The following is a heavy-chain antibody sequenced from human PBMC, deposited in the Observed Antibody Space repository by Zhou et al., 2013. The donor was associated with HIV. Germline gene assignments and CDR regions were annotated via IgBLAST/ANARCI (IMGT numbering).Heavy chain of an antibody. V-gene: IGHV1-2*02. J-gene: IGHJ5*02. CDR2: INPNSGGI. CDR1: GYTFTGHY. CDR3: ARATVAGNWFDP. Sequence: QVQLVQSGAEVKKFGASVQVSCKASGYTFTGHYMHWVRQAPGQGLEWMGWINPNSGGINYAQKFQGRVTMTRDTSISTAYMELSRLRSDDAAVYYCARATVAGNWFDPWGQGTLVTVSS. D-gene: IGHD6-19*01.